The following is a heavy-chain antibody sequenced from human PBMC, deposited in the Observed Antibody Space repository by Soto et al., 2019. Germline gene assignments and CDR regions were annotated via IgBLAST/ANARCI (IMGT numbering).Heavy chain of an antibody. Sequence: QVQLVQSGAEVKKPGSSVKVSCKASGGTFSSYAISWVRQAPGQGLEWMGGIIPIFGTANYAQKFQGRVTITADESTSTAYMELSSLRSEDTAVYYCAREGGSEYSSSSGSGVTIDYWGQGTLVTVSS. CDR1: GGTFSSYA. CDR2: IIPIFGTA. J-gene: IGHJ4*02. V-gene: IGHV1-69*12. D-gene: IGHD6-6*01. CDR3: AREGGSEYSSSSGSGVTIDY.